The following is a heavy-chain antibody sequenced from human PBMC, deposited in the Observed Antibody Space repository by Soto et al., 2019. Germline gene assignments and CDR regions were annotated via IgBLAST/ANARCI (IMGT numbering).Heavy chain of an antibody. Sequence: PSETLSLTCTVSGGSISSGGYYWSWIRQHPGKGLEWIGYIYYSGSTYYNPSLKSRVTISVDTSKNQFSLKLSSVTAADTAVYYCARRTRGGGSNFFAYWGQGTLVTVSS. CDR3: ARRTRGGGSNFFAY. V-gene: IGHV4-31*03. D-gene: IGHD3-10*01. CDR2: IYYSGST. J-gene: IGHJ4*02. CDR1: GGSISSGGYY.